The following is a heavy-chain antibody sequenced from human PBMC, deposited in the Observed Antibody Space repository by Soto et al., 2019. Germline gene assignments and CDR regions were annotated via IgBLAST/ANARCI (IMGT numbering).Heavy chain of an antibody. Sequence: QVQLVQSGAEVKRPGSSVKVSCKASGGAFRDYAFSWVRQAPGRGLEWLGGIMPIFRAPDYAQKFQGRVTITEDESARTAYMEMRSLRSEDSAVYYCASWMKGADIGSYCYGMDVWGQGTTVTVS. J-gene: IGHJ6*02. V-gene: IGHV1-69*12. CDR2: IMPIFRAP. CDR3: ASWMKGADIGSYCYGMDV. CDR1: GGAFRDYA. D-gene: IGHD1-26*01.